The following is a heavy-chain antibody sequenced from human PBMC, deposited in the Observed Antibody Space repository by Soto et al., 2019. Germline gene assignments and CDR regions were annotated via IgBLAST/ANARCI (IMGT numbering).Heavy chain of an antibody. CDR3: ARLGAYFQALDS. Sequence: QVQLQESGPGLVKPSETLSITCTVSNGSISPNYWSWIRQPPGKGLEWIGDIYFDGTTTYNPSLRSRVTTSLEASKNLFSLRLTVVSAADTAVYYCARLGAYFQALDSWGQGTLVTVAS. D-gene: IGHD3-16*01. CDR2: IYFDGTT. J-gene: IGHJ4*02. CDR1: NGSISPNY. V-gene: IGHV4-59*08.